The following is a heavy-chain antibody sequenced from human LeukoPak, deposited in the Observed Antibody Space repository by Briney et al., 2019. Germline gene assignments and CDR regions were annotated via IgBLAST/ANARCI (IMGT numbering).Heavy chain of an antibody. Sequence: PSETLSLTCTVSNGSISSGSYYWRWIRQPVGKGLEWIGRIYPTGSTKYNHSLKSLVTISPDTSKNQFSMKLRSVTTADSSFYDCARTHYYGSISIDYGGEGTLVTVSS. CDR3: ARTHYYGSISIDY. CDR1: NGSISSGSYY. CDR2: IYPTGST. D-gene: IGHD3-10*01. V-gene: IGHV4-61*02. J-gene: IGHJ4*02.